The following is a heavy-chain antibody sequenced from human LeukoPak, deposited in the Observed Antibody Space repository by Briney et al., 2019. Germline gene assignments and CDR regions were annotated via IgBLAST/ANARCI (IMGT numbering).Heavy chain of an antibody. D-gene: IGHD2-15*01. CDR1: GFTVGSNY. CDR2: IYSDGST. V-gene: IGHV3-66*02. J-gene: IGHJ4*02. Sequence: PGGSLRLSCAASGFTVGSNYMNWVRQVPGKGLEWVSVIYSDGSTYYADSVKGRFTISRDNSKNTLYLQMNSLRAEDAAVYYCASAYCSGGSCYRDYFDYWGQGTLVTVSS. CDR3: ASAYCSGGSCYRDYFDY.